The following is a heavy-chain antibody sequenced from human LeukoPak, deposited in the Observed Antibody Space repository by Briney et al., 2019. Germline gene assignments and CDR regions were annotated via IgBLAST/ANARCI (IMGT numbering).Heavy chain of an antibody. Sequence: GGSLRLSCGASGFTFSSYAMTWVRQAPGKGLEWVSAISGSGGSTYYADSVKGRFTISRDNSKNTLYLQMNSLRAEDTAVYYCARDGSSGWYWVDYWGQGTLVTVSS. J-gene: IGHJ4*02. D-gene: IGHD6-19*01. CDR3: ARDGSSGWYWVDY. CDR2: ISGSGGST. CDR1: GFTFSSYA. V-gene: IGHV3-23*01.